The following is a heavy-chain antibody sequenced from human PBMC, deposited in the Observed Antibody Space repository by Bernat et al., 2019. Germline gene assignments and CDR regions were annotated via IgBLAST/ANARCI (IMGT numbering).Heavy chain of an antibody. V-gene: IGHV3-30*02. CDR1: GFTFTSYG. Sequence: QVQLVESGGGVVQPGGSLRLSCAASGFTFTSYGMHWIRQAPGKGLEWVAFVRSDGSNKYYAESVKGRFTISKDNSKNTLYLQMNSLRAEDTAVYYCAKDTGVVAATPYYYGMDVWGQGTTVTVSS. D-gene: IGHD2-15*01. CDR2: VRSDGSNK. CDR3: AKDTGVVAATPYYYGMDV. J-gene: IGHJ6*02.